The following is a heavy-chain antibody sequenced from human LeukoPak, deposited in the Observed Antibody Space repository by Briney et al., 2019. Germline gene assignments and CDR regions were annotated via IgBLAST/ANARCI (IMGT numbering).Heavy chain of an antibody. CDR2: ISYDGSNK. CDR1: GFTFSSYG. CDR3: AKDQLGDGNSGLYYYGMDV. Sequence: GRSLRLSCAASGFTFSSYGMHWVRQAPGKGLGWVAVISYDGSNKYYADSVKGRFTISRDNSKNTLYLQMNSLRAEDTAVYYCAKDQLGDGNSGLYYYGMDVWGQGTTVTVSS. J-gene: IGHJ6*02. V-gene: IGHV3-30*18. D-gene: IGHD4-23*01.